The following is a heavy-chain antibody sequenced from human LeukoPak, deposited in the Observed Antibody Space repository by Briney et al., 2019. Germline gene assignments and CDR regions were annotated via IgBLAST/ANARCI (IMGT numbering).Heavy chain of an antibody. CDR2: IYYSGST. J-gene: IGHJ4*02. V-gene: IGHV4-59*01. Sequence: SETLSLTCTVSGGSISSYYWSWIRQPPGKGLEWIGYIYYSGSTNYNPSLKSRVTISVDTSKNQFSLKLSSVTAADTAVYYCARSYSSGWPGNWGQGTLVTVSS. D-gene: IGHD6-19*01. CDR1: GGSISSYY. CDR3: ARSYSSGWPGN.